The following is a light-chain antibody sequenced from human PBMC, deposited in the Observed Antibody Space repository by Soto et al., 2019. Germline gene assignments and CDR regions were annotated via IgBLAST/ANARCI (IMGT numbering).Light chain of an antibody. CDR3: QPYNSYSRT. CDR1: QSIDSW. CDR2: KAS. V-gene: IGKV1-5*03. Sequence: DIQMTQSPSTLSASVGGRVTITCRASQSIDSWLAWYQHKPGKAPKLLIFKASTLETGVPSRFSGSGSETEFTLTISSLQPDDSATYYCQPYNSYSRTFGQGTKVDNK. J-gene: IGKJ1*01.